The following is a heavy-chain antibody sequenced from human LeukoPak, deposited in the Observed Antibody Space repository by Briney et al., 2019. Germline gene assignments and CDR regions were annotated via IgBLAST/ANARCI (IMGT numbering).Heavy chain of an antibody. CDR2: ISSSSSYI. D-gene: IGHD6-6*01. J-gene: IGHJ4*02. CDR1: GFTFSSYS. V-gene: IGHV3-21*04. CDR3: ARLAARRSVSFDY. Sequence: GGSLRLSCAASGFTFSSYSMNWVRQAPGKGLEWVSSISSSSSYIYYADSVKGRFTISRDNAKNSLYLQMNSLRAEDTAVYYCARLAARRSVSFDYWGQGTLVTVSS.